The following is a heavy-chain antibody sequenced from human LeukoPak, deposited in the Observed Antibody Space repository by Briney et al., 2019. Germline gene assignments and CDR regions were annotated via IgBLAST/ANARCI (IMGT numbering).Heavy chain of an antibody. V-gene: IGHV4-39*01. D-gene: IGHD6-13*01. CDR3: ARGPDYSSSYASNWFDP. CDR2: IYHSGST. J-gene: IGHJ5*02. CDR1: GGSISSSPYY. Sequence: SETLSLTCTVSGGSISSSPYYWGWIRQPPGKGLEWIGSIYHSGSTFYDPSLKSRVTVSIDTSKNQFSLRLNSMTSADTAVYFCARGPDYSSSYASNWFDPWGQGTLSTVSS.